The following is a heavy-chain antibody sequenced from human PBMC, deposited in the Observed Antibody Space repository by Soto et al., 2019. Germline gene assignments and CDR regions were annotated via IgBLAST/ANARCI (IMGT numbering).Heavy chain of an antibody. CDR3: ARDLLYSTRATVRFDI. CDR1: GYTFTNYG. V-gene: IGHV1-18*01. D-gene: IGHD6-13*01. J-gene: IGHJ3*02. Sequence: VQLVQSGVEVKKPGASVKVSCKASGYTFTNYGISWVRQAPGQGLEWMGWINTYNGNTNYAQKAQGRFTMTTETATSTAYMELRSLRPDDTAVYYCARDLLYSTRATVRFDIWGKGTMLTVSS. CDR2: INTYNGNT.